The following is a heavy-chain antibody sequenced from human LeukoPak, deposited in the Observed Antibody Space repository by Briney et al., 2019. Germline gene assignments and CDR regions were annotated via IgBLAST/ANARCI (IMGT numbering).Heavy chain of an antibody. CDR2: IYSGGST. CDR3: AELGITMIGGV. CDR1: GFTFSSYE. J-gene: IGHJ6*04. V-gene: IGHV3-66*01. Sequence: GGSLRLSCAASGFTFSSYEMNWVRQAPGKGLEWVSVIYSGGSTYYADSVKGRFTISRDNSKNSLYLQMNSLRAEDTAVYYCAELGITMIGGVWGKGTTVTISS. D-gene: IGHD3-10*02.